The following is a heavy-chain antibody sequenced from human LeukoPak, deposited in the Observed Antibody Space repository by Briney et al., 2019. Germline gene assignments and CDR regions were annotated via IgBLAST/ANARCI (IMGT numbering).Heavy chain of an antibody. CDR2: IYYSGST. CDR1: GGSISSYY. V-gene: IGHV4-59*01. CDR3: ARSSVVPAAIDY. Sequence: SETLSLTCTVSGGSISSYYWSWIRQPPGKGLEWIGYIYYSGSTNYNPSLKSRVTISVDTSKNQFSLKLSSVTAADTAVYYCARSSVVPAAIDYWGQGTLVTVSS. J-gene: IGHJ4*02. D-gene: IGHD2-2*01.